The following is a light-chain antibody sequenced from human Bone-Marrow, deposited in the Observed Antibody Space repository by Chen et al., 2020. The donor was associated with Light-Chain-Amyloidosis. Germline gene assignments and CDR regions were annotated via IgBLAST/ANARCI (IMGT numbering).Light chain of an antibody. CDR1: SSDVGAYNY. J-gene: IGLJ2*01. CDR3: GSYTGSSTLI. CDR2: DVS. V-gene: IGLV2-14*03. Sequence: QSALTQPASVSGSPGQSITISCTGTSSDVGAYNYVSWYQQHPGKVPKVMIYDVSNRPSVVSNRFSGYRSGDTASLGISGLQAEEEAHYYCGSYTGSSTLIFGGGTKLTV.